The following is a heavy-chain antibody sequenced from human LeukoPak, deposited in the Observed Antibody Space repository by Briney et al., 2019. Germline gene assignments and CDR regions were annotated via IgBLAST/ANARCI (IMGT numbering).Heavy chain of an antibody. D-gene: IGHD6-19*01. Sequence: SETLSLTCSVSGGSISSYYWSWIRQPAGKRLEWIGRIHTSGSTNYNPSLQSRVTMSVDTSKNQFSLKVTSVTAADTAVYYCAREYSSPAVAGKAFDIWGQGTMVTVSS. V-gene: IGHV4-4*07. CDR3: AREYSSPAVAGKAFDI. CDR2: IHTSGST. J-gene: IGHJ3*02. CDR1: GGSISSYY.